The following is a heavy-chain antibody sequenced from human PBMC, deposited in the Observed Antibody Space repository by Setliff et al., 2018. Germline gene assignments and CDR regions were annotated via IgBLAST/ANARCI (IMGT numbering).Heavy chain of an antibody. CDR3: ARELVIIATWGNSAMGEAFDI. J-gene: IGHJ3*02. CDR2: INPNSGGT. Sequence: ASVTVSCKASGYTFTGYYMHWVRQAPGQGLEWMGWINPNSGGTNYAQKFQGRVTMTRDTSISTAYMELSRLRSDDTAVYYCARELVIIATWGNSAMGEAFDIWGQGTMVTVSS. D-gene: IGHD3-16*01. V-gene: IGHV1-2*02. CDR1: GYTFTGYY.